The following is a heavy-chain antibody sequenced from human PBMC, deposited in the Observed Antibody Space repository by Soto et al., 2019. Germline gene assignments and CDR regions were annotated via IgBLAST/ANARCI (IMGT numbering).Heavy chain of an antibody. Sequence: QVPLVQSGAEVKKPGASVKVSCKASGYTFTSYAMHWVRQAPGQRLEWMGWINAGNGNTKYSQKFQGRVTITRDTSASTAYMELGSLISDDTAVYYCASDPVRGRNYYASWGDVWGNGTTVTVFS. D-gene: IGHD1-7*01. CDR3: ASDPVRGRNYYASWGDV. CDR2: INAGNGNT. J-gene: IGHJ6*04. V-gene: IGHV1-3*01. CDR1: GYTFTSYA.